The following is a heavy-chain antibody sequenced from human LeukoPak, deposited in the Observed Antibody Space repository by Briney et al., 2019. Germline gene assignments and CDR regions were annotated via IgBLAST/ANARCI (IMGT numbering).Heavy chain of an antibody. J-gene: IGHJ6*03. CDR2: ISYSGTS. V-gene: IGHV4-39*01. Sequence: PSETLSLTCTVSGGSISSSDFYWGLIRQPPGKGLEWIGGISYSGTSYYNPSLKRRITISVDTSNNQFSLKMTSVTASDTAVYFCARLIHSYYYDSSGYYPYYYMDVWGKGTTVTVSS. CDR3: ARLIHSYYYDSSGYYPYYYMDV. CDR1: GGSISSSDFY. D-gene: IGHD3-22*01.